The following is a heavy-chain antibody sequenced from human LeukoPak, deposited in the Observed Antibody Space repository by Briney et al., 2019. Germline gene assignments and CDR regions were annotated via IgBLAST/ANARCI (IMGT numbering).Heavy chain of an antibody. D-gene: IGHD4-17*01. V-gene: IGHV5-51*01. CDR3: ARQRFTVTTGGAFDI. CDR1: GYSFTSYW. CDR2: IYPGDSDT. J-gene: IGHJ3*02. Sequence: GESLKISCKGSGYSFTSYWIGWVRQMLEKGLEWMGIIYPGDSDTRYSPSFQGQVTISADKSISSAYLQWSSLKASDTAMYYCARQRFTVTTGGAFDIWGQGTMVTVSS.